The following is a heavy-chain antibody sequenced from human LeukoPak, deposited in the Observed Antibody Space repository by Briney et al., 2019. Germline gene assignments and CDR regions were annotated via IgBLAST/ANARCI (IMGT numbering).Heavy chain of an antibody. CDR3: ARGGSGSGYLYYFDY. CDR1: GYTFTSYG. J-gene: IGHJ4*02. CDR2: ISAYNGYT. D-gene: IGHD3-10*01. V-gene: IGHV1-18*01. Sequence: AASVKVSCKASGYTFTSYGISWVRQAPGQGLEWMGWISAYNGYTNYAQNFQGRVTMTRDTSINTAYMELSGLTSDDTAVYYCARGGSGSGYLYYFDYWGQGTLVSVSS.